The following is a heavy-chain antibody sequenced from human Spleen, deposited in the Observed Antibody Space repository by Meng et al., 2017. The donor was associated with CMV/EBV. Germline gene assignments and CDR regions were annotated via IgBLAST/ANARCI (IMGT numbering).Heavy chain of an antibody. D-gene: IGHD3-10*01. Sequence: GESLKISCAASGFTFSSYAMHWVRQAPGKGLEWVAVISYDGSNKYYADSVKGRFTISRDNSKNTLYLQMNSLRAEDTAVYYCGRLRDYWGQGTLVTVSS. J-gene: IGHJ4*02. CDR1: GFTFSSYA. CDR2: ISYDGSNK. V-gene: IGHV3-30-3*01. CDR3: GRLRDY.